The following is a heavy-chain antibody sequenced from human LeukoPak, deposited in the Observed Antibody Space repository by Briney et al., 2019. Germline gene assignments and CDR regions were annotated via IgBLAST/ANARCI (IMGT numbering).Heavy chain of an antibody. J-gene: IGHJ4*02. Sequence: HTGGSLRLSCAASGFSFSTCAMNWVRQAPGKGLEWVSTISGGGDGALYADSVKGRFTISRDNSKNTLFLQMNSLRAEDTAVYYCAKRTRGYSYGTLDYWGQGTLVTVSS. V-gene: IGHV3-23*01. D-gene: IGHD5-18*01. CDR2: ISGGGDGA. CDR1: GFSFSTCA. CDR3: AKRTRGYSYGTLDY.